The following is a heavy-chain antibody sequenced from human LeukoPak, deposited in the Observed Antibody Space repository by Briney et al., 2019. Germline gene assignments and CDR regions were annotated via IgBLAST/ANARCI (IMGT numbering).Heavy chain of an antibody. CDR2: IYYSGST. J-gene: IGHJ4*02. V-gene: IGHV4-59*08. CDR3: ARRYPGTTGFDY. Sequence: PSETLSLTCAVYGGSFSSYYWSWIRQPPGKGLEWIGYIYYSGSTNYNPSLKSRVTISVDTSKNQFSLKLSSVTAADTAVYYCARRYPGTTGFDYWGQGTLVTVSS. D-gene: IGHD1-1*01. CDR1: GGSFSSYY.